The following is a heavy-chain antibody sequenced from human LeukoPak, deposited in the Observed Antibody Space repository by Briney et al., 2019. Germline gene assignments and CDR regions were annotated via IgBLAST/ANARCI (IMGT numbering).Heavy chain of an antibody. J-gene: IGHJ5*02. CDR2: IYTSGST. D-gene: IGHD3-3*01. V-gene: IGHV4-4*07. Sequence: SETLSLTCTVSGGSISSYYWSWIRQPAGKGLEWIGRIYTSGSTNYNPSLKSRVTMSVDTSKNQFSLKLSSVTAADTAVYYCARDITIFGVAPQYWFDPWGQGTLVTVSS. CDR3: ARDITIFGVAPQYWFDP. CDR1: GGSISSYY.